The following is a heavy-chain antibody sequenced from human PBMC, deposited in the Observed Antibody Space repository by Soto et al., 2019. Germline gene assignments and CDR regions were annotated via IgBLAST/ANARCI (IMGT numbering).Heavy chain of an antibody. CDR1: GGSISSSNW. D-gene: IGHD3-10*01. V-gene: IGHV4-4*02. Sequence: SETLSLTCAVSGGSISSSNWWSWVRQPPGKGLEWIGEIYHSGSTNYNPSLKSRVTISVDKSKNQFSLKLSSVTAADTAVYYCARDRSYGSGSALIDYWGQGTLVTVSS. CDR3: ARDRSYGSGSALIDY. J-gene: IGHJ4*02. CDR2: IYHSGST.